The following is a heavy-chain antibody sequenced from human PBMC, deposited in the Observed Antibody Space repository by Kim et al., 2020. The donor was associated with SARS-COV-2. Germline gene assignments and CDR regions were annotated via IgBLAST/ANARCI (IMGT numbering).Heavy chain of an antibody. CDR3: AKTYYDFWSGYYTGFSDY. CDR1: GFTFSSYG. CDR2: ISYDGSNK. V-gene: IGHV3-30*18. D-gene: IGHD3-3*01. Sequence: GGSLRLSCAASGFTFSSYGMHWVRQAPGKGLEWVAVISYDGSNKYYADSVKGRFTISRDNSKNTLYLQMNSLRAEDTAVYYCAKTYYDFWSGYYTGFSDYWGQGTLVTVSS. J-gene: IGHJ4*02.